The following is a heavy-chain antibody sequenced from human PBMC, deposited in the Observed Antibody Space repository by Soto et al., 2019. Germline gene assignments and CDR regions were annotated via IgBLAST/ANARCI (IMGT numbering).Heavy chain of an antibody. J-gene: IGHJ5*02. D-gene: IGHD3-9*01. V-gene: IGHV4-59*01. Sequence: PSETLSLTCTVSGGSISSYYWSWIRQPPGKGLEWIGYIYYSGSTNYNPSIKSRVNISVDTSKNQFSLKLSSVTAADTAVYYCARGLSYDILTGYLSPWGQGTLVTVSS. CDR1: GGSISSYY. CDR2: IYYSGST. CDR3: ARGLSYDILTGYLSP.